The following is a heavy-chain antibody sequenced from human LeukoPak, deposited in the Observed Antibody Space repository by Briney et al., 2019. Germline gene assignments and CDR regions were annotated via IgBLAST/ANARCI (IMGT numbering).Heavy chain of an antibody. V-gene: IGHV3-30-3*01. CDR1: GFTFSRSW. D-gene: IGHD6-13*01. CDR2: ISYDGSNK. CDR3: ARPKWPIAAAGNFFDY. Sequence: GGSLRLSCTASGFTFSRSWMSWVRQAPGKGLEWVAVISYDGSNKYYADSVKGRFTISRDNSKNTLYLQMNSLRAEDTAVYYCARPKWPIAAAGNFFDYWGQGTLVTVSS. J-gene: IGHJ4*02.